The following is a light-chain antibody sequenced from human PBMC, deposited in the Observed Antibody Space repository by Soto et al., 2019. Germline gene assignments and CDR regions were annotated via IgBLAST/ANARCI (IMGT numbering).Light chain of an antibody. CDR1: RSDVGSYNS. CDR2: EVT. Sequence: QSALTQPASVSESPGQSITISCTGTRSDVGSYNSIAWYQQHPGKAPRVVIFEVTKRPSGISDRFSGSKSGYTASLRISGLQAEDEADYFCLSYAGNSIWLFGGGTKLTVL. CDR3: LSYAGNSIWL. J-gene: IGLJ2*01. V-gene: IGLV2-23*02.